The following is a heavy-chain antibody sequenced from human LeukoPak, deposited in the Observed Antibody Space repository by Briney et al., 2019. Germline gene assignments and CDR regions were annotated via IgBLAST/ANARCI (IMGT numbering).Heavy chain of an antibody. Sequence: WGSLRLSCAASGFTFSSYAMSWVRQAPGKGLEWVAGISAGGGSTYYADSVKGRFTISRDNSKNMLYLQLNSLRAEDTAVYYCAKGDPPTYYDILTGQDYWGQGTLVTVSS. CDR2: ISAGGGST. V-gene: IGHV3-23*01. CDR1: GFTFSSYA. CDR3: AKGDPPTYYDILTGQDY. J-gene: IGHJ4*02. D-gene: IGHD3-9*01.